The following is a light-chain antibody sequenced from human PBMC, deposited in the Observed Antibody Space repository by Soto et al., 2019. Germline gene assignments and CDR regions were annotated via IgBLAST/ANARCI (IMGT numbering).Light chain of an antibody. CDR3: SSYTSSSPVDVV. CDR2: EVS. Sequence: QSVLTQPASVSGSPGQSITISCTGTSSDVGGYDYVSWYQHFPGKAPKLIIYEVSNRPSGVSNRFSGSKSGNTASLTISGLQAEDEADYYGSSYTSSSPVDVVFGGGTKLTVL. CDR1: SSDVGGYDY. V-gene: IGLV2-14*01. J-gene: IGLJ2*01.